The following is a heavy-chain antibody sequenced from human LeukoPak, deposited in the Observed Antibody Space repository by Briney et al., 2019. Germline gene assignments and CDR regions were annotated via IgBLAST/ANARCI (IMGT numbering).Heavy chain of an antibody. CDR3: ARDEVGATTEFDS. V-gene: IGHV3-21*01. Sequence: GGSLRLSCAASGFTFSSYSMNWVRQAPGKGLEWVSSISSSSSYIYYADSVKGRFTISRDNAKNSLYLQMNNLRAEDTAVYYCARDEVGATTEFDSWGQGTLVTVSS. CDR1: GFTFSSYS. CDR2: ISSSSSYI. D-gene: IGHD1-26*01. J-gene: IGHJ4*02.